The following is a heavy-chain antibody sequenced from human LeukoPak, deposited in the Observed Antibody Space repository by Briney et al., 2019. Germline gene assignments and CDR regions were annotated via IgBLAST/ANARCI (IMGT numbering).Heavy chain of an antibody. CDR1: GFSFSSFD. V-gene: IGHV3-23*01. Sequence: GGSLRLSCAASGFSFSSFDMSWVRQAPGKGLEWVSGISGSGGSTYYADSVKGRFTISRDNSKNTLYLQMNSLRAEDTAVYYCARVAMATIAFDYWGQGTLVTVSS. D-gene: IGHD5-24*01. CDR2: ISGSGGST. J-gene: IGHJ4*02. CDR3: ARVAMATIAFDY.